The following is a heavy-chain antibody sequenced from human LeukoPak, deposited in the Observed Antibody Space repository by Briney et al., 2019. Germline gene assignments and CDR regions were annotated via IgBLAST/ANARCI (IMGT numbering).Heavy chain of an antibody. Sequence: GSLRLFCAASGFTFSNAWMSWVRQAPGKGLEWIGYIYYSGSTNYNPSLKSRVTISVDTSKNQFSLKLSSVTAADTAVYYCARTNGNYYDSSGYYYTAFDIWGQGTMVTVSS. CDR2: IYYSGST. J-gene: IGHJ3*02. D-gene: IGHD3-22*01. V-gene: IGHV4-59*01. CDR3: ARTNGNYYDSSGYYYTAFDI. CDR1: GFTFSNAW.